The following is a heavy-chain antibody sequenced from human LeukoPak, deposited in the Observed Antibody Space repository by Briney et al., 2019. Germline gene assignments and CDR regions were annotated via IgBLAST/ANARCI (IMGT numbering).Heavy chain of an antibody. V-gene: IGHV4-34*01. CDR3: ARDGLDSSGPVAFDI. CDR2: INHSGST. CDR1: GGSFSGYY. D-gene: IGHD3-22*01. Sequence: PSETLSLTCAVYGGSFSGYYWSWIRQPPGKGLEWIGEINHSGSTNYNPSLKSRVTISVDTSKNQFSLKLSSVTAEDTAVYYCARDGLDSSGPVAFDIWGQGTMVTVAS. J-gene: IGHJ3*02.